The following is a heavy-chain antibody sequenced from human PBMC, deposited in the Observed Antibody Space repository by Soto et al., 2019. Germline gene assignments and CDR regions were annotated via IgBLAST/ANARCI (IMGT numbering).Heavy chain of an antibody. CDR2: IIPILGIA. CDR3: ARDPYGDGTFDY. D-gene: IGHD4-17*01. Sequence: QVQLVQSGAEVKKPGSSVMVSCKASGGTFSSYTISWVRQAPGQGLEWMGRIIPILGIANYAQKFQGRVTITADKSTSTAYMELSSLRSEDTAVYYCARDPYGDGTFDYWGQGTLVTVSS. CDR1: GGTFSSYT. V-gene: IGHV1-69*08. J-gene: IGHJ4*02.